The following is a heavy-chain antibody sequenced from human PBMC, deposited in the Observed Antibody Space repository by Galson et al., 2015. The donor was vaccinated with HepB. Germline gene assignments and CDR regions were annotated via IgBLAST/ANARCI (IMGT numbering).Heavy chain of an antibody. Sequence: SETLSLTCTVSGGSISSSSYYWGWVRQPPGKGLEWIGSIYYSGSTYYNPSLKSRVTISVDTSKNQFSLKLSSVTAADTAVYYCARLPAYCTTTSCLGFDYLVQGTLVTVSS. CDR2: IYYSGST. D-gene: IGHD2-2*01. V-gene: IGHV4-39*01. CDR1: GGSISSSSYY. CDR3: ARLPAYCTTTSCLGFDY. J-gene: IGHJ4*02.